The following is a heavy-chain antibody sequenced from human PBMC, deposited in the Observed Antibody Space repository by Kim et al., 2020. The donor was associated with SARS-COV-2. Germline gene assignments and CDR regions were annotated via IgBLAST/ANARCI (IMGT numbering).Heavy chain of an antibody. CDR3: VISGGGDPVN. V-gene: IGHV3-7*03. CDR2: INDDGTGT. CDR1: GFIFSSYW. Sequence: GGSLRLSCAASGFIFSSYWMRWVRQVPGRGLEWVANINDDGTGTPYVDSVRGRFTISRDNAKNSLYLQVNSLRVEDTAVYYCVISGGGDPVNWCQGTLITVSS. J-gene: IGHJ4*02. D-gene: IGHD3-16*01.